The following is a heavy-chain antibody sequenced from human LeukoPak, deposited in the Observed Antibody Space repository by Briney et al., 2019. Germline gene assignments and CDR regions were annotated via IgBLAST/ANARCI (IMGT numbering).Heavy chain of an antibody. J-gene: IGHJ4*02. D-gene: IGHD3-22*01. CDR3: VRDRGYYDSSGYYSFDN. CDR1: GFTFSDYY. CDR2: ISSSSSYT. V-gene: IGHV3-11*06. Sequence: NTGGSLRLSCAASGFTFSDYYMSWIRQAPGKGLEWVSYISSSSSYTNYADSVKGRFTISRDNAKNTLYLQMDNLRDEDTAVYYCVRDRGYYDSSGYYSFDNWGQGTLVTVSS.